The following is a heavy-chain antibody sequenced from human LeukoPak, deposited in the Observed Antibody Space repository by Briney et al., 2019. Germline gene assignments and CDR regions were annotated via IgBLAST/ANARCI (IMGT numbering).Heavy chain of an antibody. CDR1: GFTFSSYA. CDR3: VKEKYYYGSGSYFPILDY. Sequence: PGGSLRLSCSASGFTFSSYAMHWVRQAPGKGLEYVSAISSNGGSTYYADSVKGRFTISRDNSKNTLYLQMSSLRAEDTAVYYCVKEKYYYGSGSYFPILDYWGQGTLVTVSS. D-gene: IGHD3-10*01. V-gene: IGHV3-64D*06. CDR2: ISSNGGST. J-gene: IGHJ4*02.